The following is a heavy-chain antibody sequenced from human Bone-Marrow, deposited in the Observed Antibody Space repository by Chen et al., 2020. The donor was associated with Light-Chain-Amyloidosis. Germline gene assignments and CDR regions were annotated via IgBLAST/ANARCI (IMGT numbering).Heavy chain of an antibody. CDR1: GYTFTDYA. Sequence: QVHLVQSGAEVGKPGASVKLSCKASGYTFTDYAIHWVRQAPGQGPEWMGWVNSQSGGTKYAQKFQGRVTMTRDTSISTAYMELISLISDDTALYYCARGLKYSTSSRDYWGQGTLVTVSS. V-gene: IGHV1-2*02. J-gene: IGHJ4*02. CDR2: VNSQSGGT. D-gene: IGHD6-6*01. CDR3: ARGLKYSTSSRDY.